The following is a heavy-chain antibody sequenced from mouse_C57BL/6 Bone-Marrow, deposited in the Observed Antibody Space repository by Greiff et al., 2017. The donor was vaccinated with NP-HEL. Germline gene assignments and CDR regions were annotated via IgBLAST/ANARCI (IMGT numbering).Heavy chain of an antibody. V-gene: IGHV5-6*01. CDR3: ARHWDYGSSFSY. Sequence: EVKLMESGGDLVKPGGSLKLSCAASGFTFSSYGMSWVRQTPDKRLEWVATISSGGSYTYYPDSVKGRFTISRDNAKNTLYLQMSSLKSEDTAMYYCARHWDYGSSFSYWGQGTLVTVSA. CDR2: ISSGGSYT. D-gene: IGHD1-1*01. J-gene: IGHJ3*01. CDR1: GFTFSSYG.